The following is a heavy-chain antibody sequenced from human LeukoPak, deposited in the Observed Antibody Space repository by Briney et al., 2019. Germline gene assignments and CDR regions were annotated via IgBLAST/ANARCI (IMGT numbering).Heavy chain of an antibody. CDR1: GFSFDTYT. CDR2: ISSSTVYI. D-gene: IGHD2-21*02. Sequence: GGSLRLSCAASGFSFDTYTMNWVRQAPGKGLEWVSSISSSTVYIYYADSVKGRFTISRDNAKNSLYLQMNSLRAEDTAVYYCAKAWALTYLGGVDSWGQGTLVTVSS. V-gene: IGHV3-21*01. CDR3: AKAWALTYLGGVDS. J-gene: IGHJ4*02.